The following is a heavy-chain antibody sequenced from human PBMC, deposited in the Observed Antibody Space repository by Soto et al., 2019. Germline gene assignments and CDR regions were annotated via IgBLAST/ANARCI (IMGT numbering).Heavy chain of an antibody. J-gene: IGHJ4*02. V-gene: IGHV3-30-3*01. CDR3: ARSYGDYGYYFDY. D-gene: IGHD4-17*01. CDR2: ISYDGSNK. CDR1: GFTFSSYA. Sequence: QVQLVESGGGVVQPGRSLRLSCAASGFTFSSYAMHWVRQAPGKGLEWVAVISYDGSNKYYADSVKGRFTISRDNSKNTLYLQMNSLRAEDTAVYYCARSYGDYGYYFDYWGQGTLVTVSS.